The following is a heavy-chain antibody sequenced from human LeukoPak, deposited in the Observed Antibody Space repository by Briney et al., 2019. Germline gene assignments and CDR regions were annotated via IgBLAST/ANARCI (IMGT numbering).Heavy chain of an antibody. V-gene: IGHV5-51*01. D-gene: IGHD6-13*01. CDR1: EYNFINYW. CDR2: IQPGDSGT. Sequence: GESLKISCKGSEYNFINYWIGWVRQMPGKGLEWMGIIQPGDSGTRYSPSFQGQVTISADKSISTASLQWNSLKASDTAMYYCARWPRGATAAYFDYWGQGTLVTVSS. CDR3: ARWPRGATAAYFDY. J-gene: IGHJ4*02.